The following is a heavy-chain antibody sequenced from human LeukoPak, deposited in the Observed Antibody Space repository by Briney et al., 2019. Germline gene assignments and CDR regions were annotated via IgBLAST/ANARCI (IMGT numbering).Heavy chain of an antibody. CDR2: IKQDGSEK. J-gene: IGHJ4*02. Sequence: LPGGSLRLSCAASGFTFSSYWMSWVRQAPGKGLEWVANIKQDGSEKYYVDSVKGRFTISRDNAKNSLYLQMNSLRAEDTAVYYCAKGGVEMATITFDYWGQGTLVTVSS. D-gene: IGHD5-24*01. CDR3: AKGGVEMATITFDY. CDR1: GFTFSSYW. V-gene: IGHV3-7*01.